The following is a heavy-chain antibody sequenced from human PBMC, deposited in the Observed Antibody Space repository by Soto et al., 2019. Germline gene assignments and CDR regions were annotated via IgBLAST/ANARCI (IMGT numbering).Heavy chain of an antibody. V-gene: IGHV3-33*01. CDR2: IWYDGSNK. J-gene: IGHJ4*02. CDR1: GFTFSSYG. Sequence: QVQMVESGGGVVQPGRSLRLSCAASGFTFSSYGMHWVRQAPGKGLEWVAVIWYDGSNKYYADSVKGRFTISRDNSTNTRNLQMNSLRAEDTAVYYCAREDYGSASFDYWGQGTLVTVSS. D-gene: IGHD3-10*01. CDR3: AREDYGSASFDY.